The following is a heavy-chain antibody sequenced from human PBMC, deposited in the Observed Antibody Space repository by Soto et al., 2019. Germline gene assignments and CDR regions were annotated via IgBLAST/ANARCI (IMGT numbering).Heavy chain of an antibody. V-gene: IGHV1-2*02. CDR2: INPSSGGT. Sequence: GSSKVSCKASGYTFTGYFMHCVRQAPGHGLEWMGWINPSSGGTNYAQKFQGRVTMTRDTSISTAYMELRRLRSDDTAVYYCARDRELAYYYYGMDVWGQGTTVTVSS. J-gene: IGHJ6*02. D-gene: IGHD1-1*01. CDR1: GYTFTGYF. CDR3: ARDRELAYYYYGMDV.